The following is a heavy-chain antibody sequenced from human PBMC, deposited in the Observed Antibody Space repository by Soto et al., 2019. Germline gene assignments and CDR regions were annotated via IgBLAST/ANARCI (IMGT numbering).Heavy chain of an antibody. D-gene: IGHD1-26*01. J-gene: IGHJ4*02. V-gene: IGHV1-69*13. CDR3: ARSPNLPYSGSYNFDY. Sequence: SVNVSCKASGDTFSRYAISWVRQAPGQGLEWMGGIIPIFGTANYAQKFQGRVTITADESTSTAYMELSSLRSEDTAVYYCARSPNLPYSGSYNFDYWGQGTLVTVSS. CDR1: GDTFSRYA. CDR2: IIPIFGTA.